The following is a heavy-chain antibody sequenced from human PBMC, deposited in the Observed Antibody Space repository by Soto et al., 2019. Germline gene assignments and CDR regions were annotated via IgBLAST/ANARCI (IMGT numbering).Heavy chain of an antibody. CDR3: ARGGTGTTLPYYYYGMDV. CDR1: GYTFTSYD. J-gene: IGHJ6*02. D-gene: IGHD1-7*01. Sequence: QVQLVQSGAEVKKPGASVKVSCKASGYTFTSYDINWVRQATGQGLEWMGWMNPNSGNTGYAQKFRGRVTMTRNTSISTAYMELSSLRSEDTAAYYCARGGTGTTLPYYYYGMDVWGQGTTVTVSS. V-gene: IGHV1-8*01. CDR2: MNPNSGNT.